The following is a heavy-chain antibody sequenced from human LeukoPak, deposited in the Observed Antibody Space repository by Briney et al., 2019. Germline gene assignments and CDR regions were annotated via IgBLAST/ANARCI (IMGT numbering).Heavy chain of an antibody. Sequence: ASVTLSCKASGYTFTNYYMHWVRQAPGQGLEWMGIINPSGGSTSYAQKFQGRVTMTRDMSTSTVYMELSSLRSEDTAVYYCARDLQQLVGRPGENWFDPWGQGTLVTVSS. D-gene: IGHD6-6*01. J-gene: IGHJ5*02. CDR3: ARDLQQLVGRPGENWFDP. V-gene: IGHV1-46*01. CDR1: GYTFTNYY. CDR2: INPSGGST.